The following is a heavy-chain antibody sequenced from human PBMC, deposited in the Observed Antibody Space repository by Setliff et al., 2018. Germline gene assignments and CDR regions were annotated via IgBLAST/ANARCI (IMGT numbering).Heavy chain of an antibody. V-gene: IGHV4-4*02. CDR2: IYHSGSI. CDR3: ARPMVRGLTSRFCFDP. D-gene: IGHD3-10*01. CDR1: GGSISSSNW. Sequence: SETLSLTCTVSGGSISSSNWWTWVRQHPGKGLEWIGEIYHSGSINYNPSLKSRVTMSVDTSKNQFSLRLDSVTAADTAVYYCARPMVRGLTSRFCFDPWGQGILVTVSS. J-gene: IGHJ5*02.